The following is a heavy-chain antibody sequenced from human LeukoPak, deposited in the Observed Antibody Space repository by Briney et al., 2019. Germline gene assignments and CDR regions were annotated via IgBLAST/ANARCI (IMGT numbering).Heavy chain of an antibody. J-gene: IGHJ4*02. V-gene: IGHV3-66*01. Sequence: GGSLRLSCAASGFTVSSNYMSWVRQAPGKGLEWVSVIYSGGSTYYADSVKGRFTISRDNSKNTLYLQMNSLRAEDTAVYYCAKGKSSSWHFGDYWGQGTLVTVSS. CDR3: AKGKSSSWHFGDY. D-gene: IGHD6-13*01. CDR2: IYSGGST. CDR1: GFTVSSNY.